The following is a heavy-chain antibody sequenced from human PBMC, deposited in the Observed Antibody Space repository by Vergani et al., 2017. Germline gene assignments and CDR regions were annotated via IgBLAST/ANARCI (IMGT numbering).Heavy chain of an antibody. CDR3: ARQRPGSGWSPGDVDD. D-gene: IGHD6-19*01. J-gene: IGHJ4*02. V-gene: IGHV4-39*01. CDR1: ADSISSGSYY. CDR2: IYYSGLT. Sequence: QLQLQQSGPGLVKPSETLFLTCTVSADSISSGSYYWGWIRQPPGKSLEWIGSIYYSGLTYSNPSLKSRVAISVDTSKNQFSLKVTSVTAADTAVYFCARQRPGSGWSPGDVDDWGQGILVTVSS.